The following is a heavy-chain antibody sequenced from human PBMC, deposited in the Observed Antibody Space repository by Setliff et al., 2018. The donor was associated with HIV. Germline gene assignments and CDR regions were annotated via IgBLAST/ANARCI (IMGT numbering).Heavy chain of an antibody. CDR1: GYTFTSYY. Sequence: GASVKVSCKASGYTFTSYYMHWVRQAPGQGLEWMGIINPSGGSTSYAQKFQGRVTMTRDTSTSTAYMELSSLRSEDTAVYYCARDRRSAITFGGLNAVSIGGMDVWGQGTVVTVSS. CDR3: ARDRRSAITFGGLNAVSIGGMDV. V-gene: IGHV1-46*01. D-gene: IGHD3-16*01. J-gene: IGHJ6*02. CDR2: INPSGGST.